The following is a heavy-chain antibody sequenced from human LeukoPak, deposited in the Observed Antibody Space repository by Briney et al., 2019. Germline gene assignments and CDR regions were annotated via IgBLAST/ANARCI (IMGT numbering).Heavy chain of an antibody. CDR3: ARHDDYTKLDY. V-gene: IGHV5-51*01. CDR2: IYPGDSDT. D-gene: IGHD4-11*01. Sequence: GESLKISCKGSGYSFTSHWIGWVRQMPGKGLEWMGIIYPGDSDTRYSPSFQGQVTISADKSISTAYLQWGSLKASDTAMYYCARHDDYTKLDYWGQGTLVTVSS. CDR1: GYSFTSHW. J-gene: IGHJ4*02.